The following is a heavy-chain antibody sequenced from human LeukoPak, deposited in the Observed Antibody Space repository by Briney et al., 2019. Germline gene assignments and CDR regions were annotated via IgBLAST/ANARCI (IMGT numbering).Heavy chain of an antibody. CDR1: GGSFSGYY. CDR2: ISHSGST. CDR3: ARALVRATMVWYFDL. J-gene: IGHJ2*01. D-gene: IGHD5-12*01. Sequence: SETLSLTCAVSGGSFSGYYWSWIRQPPGKGLEWIGEISHSGSTSYSPSLKSRVTISVDTSKNQFSLNLSSVTAADTAVYYCARALVRATMVWYFDLWGRGTLVTVSS. V-gene: IGHV4-34*01.